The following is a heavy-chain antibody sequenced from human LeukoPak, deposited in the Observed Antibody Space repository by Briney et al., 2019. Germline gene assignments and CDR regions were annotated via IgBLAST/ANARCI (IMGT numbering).Heavy chain of an antibody. D-gene: IGHD3-10*01. V-gene: IGHV4-59*01. CDR2: IYHGGTT. CDR1: GGPLSTYT. J-gene: IGHJ4*02. CDR3: ARDTSVGSGMQY. Sequence: SETLSLSCSVSGGPLSTYTWSWVRQSPGKGLEWIGYIYHGGTTNYSPPLKSRATISAHTARTQFSLRLRSATAADTAIYYCARDTSVGSGMQYWGQGTLVSVSS.